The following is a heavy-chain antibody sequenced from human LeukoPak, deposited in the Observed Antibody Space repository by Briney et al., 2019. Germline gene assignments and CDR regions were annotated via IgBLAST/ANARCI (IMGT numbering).Heavy chain of an antibody. Sequence: PSETLSLTCAVYGGPFSGYYWSWIRQPPGQGLEWIGEIHRDGRTRYNPSLKSRVTMSMDYSKNQFSLSVTSVTAADTAIYYCGKTDIYFNPIDYWGPGSLVTVSS. V-gene: IGHV4-34*01. CDR3: GKTDIYFNPIDY. J-gene: IGHJ4*02. D-gene: IGHD3-9*01. CDR1: GGPFSGYY. CDR2: IHRDGRT.